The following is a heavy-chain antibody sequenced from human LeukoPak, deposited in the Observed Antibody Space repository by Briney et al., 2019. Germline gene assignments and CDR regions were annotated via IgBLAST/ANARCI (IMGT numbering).Heavy chain of an antibody. CDR1: GRTFTGYY. Sequence: ASVKVSCKTSGRTFTGYYMHWVRQAPGQGLEWMGWINPNTGGTNYAQKFQGRVTMTSDTSISTAYMELSSLRSDDTAMYYCARAPMIVVVFPPRLDFWGQGTLVTVSS. CDR3: ARAPMIVVVFPPRLDF. CDR2: INPNTGGT. J-gene: IGHJ4*02. V-gene: IGHV1-2*02. D-gene: IGHD3-22*01.